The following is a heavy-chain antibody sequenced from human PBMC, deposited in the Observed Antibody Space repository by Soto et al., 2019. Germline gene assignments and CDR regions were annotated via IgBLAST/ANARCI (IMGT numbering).Heavy chain of an antibody. Sequence: QVQLQESGPGLVKPSETLSLTCTVSGGSISTYYWSWIRQPPGKGLEWIGYIYYSGSSNYNPSLKSRVTLSVDTSKNQFSLNLTSVTAADTAVYYCARSWGSRDGYNRRYFDYWGQGTLVTVSS. V-gene: IGHV4-59*01. CDR3: ARSWGSRDGYNRRYFDY. J-gene: IGHJ4*02. CDR2: IYYSGSS. CDR1: GGSISTYY. D-gene: IGHD1-1*01.